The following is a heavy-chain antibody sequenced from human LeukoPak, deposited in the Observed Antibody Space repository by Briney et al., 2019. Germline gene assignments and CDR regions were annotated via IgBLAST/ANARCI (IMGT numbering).Heavy chain of an antibody. D-gene: IGHD6-6*01. J-gene: IGHJ4*02. V-gene: IGHV1-2*02. CDR2: INPNSGGT. CDR1: GYTFTGYY. Sequence: ASVKVSCKASGYTFTGYYMHWVRQAPGQGLEWMGWINPNSGGTNYAQKFQGRVTMTRDTSISTAYMELSRLRSEDTAVYYCARGERVTSSSSFDYWGQGTLVTVSS. CDR3: ARGERVTSSSSFDY.